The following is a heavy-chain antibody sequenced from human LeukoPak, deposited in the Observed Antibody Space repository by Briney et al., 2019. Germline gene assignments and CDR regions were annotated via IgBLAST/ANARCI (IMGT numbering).Heavy chain of an antibody. D-gene: IGHD3-10*01. CDR3: ARDYYGSGSYYNDNY. J-gene: IGHJ4*02. V-gene: IGHV3-66*01. CDR1: GFTVSSNY. CDR2: IYSGGST. Sequence: GGSLRLSCAASGFTVSSNYMSWVRQAPGKGLEWVSVIYSGGSTYYADSVKGRFTISRDNSKNTLYLQMNSLRAEDTAVYNCARDYYGSGSYYNDNYWGQGTLVTVSS.